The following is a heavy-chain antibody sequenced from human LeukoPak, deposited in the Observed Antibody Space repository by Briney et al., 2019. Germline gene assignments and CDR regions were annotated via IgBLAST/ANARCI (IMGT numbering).Heavy chain of an antibody. CDR2: INPNSGGT. D-gene: IGHD2-15*01. CDR1: GYTFTGYY. Sequence: ASVKVSCKASGYTFTGYYMHWVRHAPGQGLNWMGWINPNSGGTNYAQKFQGRVTMTRDTSISTAYMELSRLRSDDTAVYYCARDSGDIVVVVAANHAFDIWGQGTMVTVSS. V-gene: IGHV1-2*02. CDR3: ARDSGDIVVVVAANHAFDI. J-gene: IGHJ3*02.